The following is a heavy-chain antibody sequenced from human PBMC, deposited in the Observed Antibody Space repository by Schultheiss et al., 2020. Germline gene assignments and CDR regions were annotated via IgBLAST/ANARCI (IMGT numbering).Heavy chain of an antibody. V-gene: IGHV4-59*08. D-gene: IGHD1-26*01. J-gene: IGHJ4*02. Sequence: SETLSLTCTVSGGSISSYYWSWIRQPPGKGLEWIGYIYHSGSTYYNPSLKSRVTISVDTSKNQFSLKLSSVTAADTAVYYCARRSPIVGAPYFDYWGQGTLVTVSS. CDR3: ARRSPIVGAPYFDY. CDR1: GGSISSYY. CDR2: IYHSGST.